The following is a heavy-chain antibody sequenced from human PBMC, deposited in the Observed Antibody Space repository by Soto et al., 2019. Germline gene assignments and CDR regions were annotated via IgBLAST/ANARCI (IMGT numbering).Heavy chain of an antibody. Sequence: ASVKVSCKASGYTFTSYDINWVRQATGQGLEWMGWMNPNSGNTGYAQKFRGRVTMTRNTSISTAYMELSSLRSEDTAVYYCARTGRRLDDGRYYYYYYYMDVWGKGTTVTVS. V-gene: IGHV1-8*01. J-gene: IGHJ6*03. CDR1: GYTFTSYD. CDR3: ARTGRRLDDGRYYYYYYYMDV. D-gene: IGHD7-27*01. CDR2: MNPNSGNT.